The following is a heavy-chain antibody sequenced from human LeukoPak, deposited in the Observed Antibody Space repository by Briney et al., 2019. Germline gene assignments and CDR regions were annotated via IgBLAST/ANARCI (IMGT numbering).Heavy chain of an antibody. CDR3: AREQWNDAFIGY. Sequence: GGSLRLSCAASGFTFSSYAMHWVRQAPGKGLEWVAVISYDGSNKYYADSVKGRFTISRDNSKNTLYLQMNSLRTEDTAVYYCAREQWNDAFIGYWGQGTLVTVSS. D-gene: IGHD1-1*01. J-gene: IGHJ4*02. CDR2: ISYDGSNK. V-gene: IGHV3-30-3*01. CDR1: GFTFSSYA.